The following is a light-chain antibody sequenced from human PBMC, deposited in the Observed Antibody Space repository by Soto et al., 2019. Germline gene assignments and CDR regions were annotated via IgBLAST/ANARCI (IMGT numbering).Light chain of an antibody. CDR3: QQYNSYPLT. V-gene: IGKV1-8*01. Sequence: AIRMTQSPSSFSASTGDRVTITCRASQGISSYLAWYQQKPGKAPKLLIYEASSLESGVPSRFSGSGSGTEFTLTISSLQPDDFATYYCQQYNSYPLTFGGGTKVDIK. J-gene: IGKJ4*01. CDR1: QGISSY. CDR2: EAS.